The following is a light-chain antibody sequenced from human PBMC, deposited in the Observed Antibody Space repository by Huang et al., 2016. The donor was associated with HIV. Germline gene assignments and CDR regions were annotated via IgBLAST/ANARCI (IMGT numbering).Light chain of an antibody. CDR1: QTVSKY. V-gene: IGKV3-11*01. CDR3: QQRDNWPPMYT. Sequence: EIVLTQSPDTLSLSPGERATLSCRASQTVSKYLAWYQHKPGQSPRLLSYDASKRAAGIPARFSGSGSGTDFTLSISSLEPEDFAVYYCQQRDNWPPMYTFGQGTKLEIK. CDR2: DAS. J-gene: IGKJ2*01.